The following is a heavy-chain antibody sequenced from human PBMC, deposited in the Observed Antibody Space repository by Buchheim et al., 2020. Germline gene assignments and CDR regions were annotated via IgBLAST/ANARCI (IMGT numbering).Heavy chain of an antibody. D-gene: IGHD5-24*01. CDR1: GFSFSNYG. Sequence: QVQLVESGGGVVQPGRSLRVSCAASGFSFSNYGMHWVRQAPGKGLEWVAIIWYDESNKYYADSVKGRFTISRDNSKNTLYLQMNSLKVEDTAVYYCAREGDGSSTGDHYYGMDVWGQGTT. V-gene: IGHV3-33*01. CDR3: AREGDGSSTGDHYYGMDV. J-gene: IGHJ6*02. CDR2: IWYDESNK.